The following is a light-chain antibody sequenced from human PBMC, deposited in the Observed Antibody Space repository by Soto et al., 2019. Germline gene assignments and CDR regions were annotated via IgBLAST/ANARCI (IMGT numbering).Light chain of an antibody. CDR2: DTS. CDR3: QQYIKSPFS. J-gene: IGKJ3*01. CDR1: QSVYTNY. Sequence: EIVLTQSPGTLSVYLGERATLSCRASQSVYTNYFAWYQQKPGQAPRLLIFDTSTRATGTPDRFSGSGSGTDFTLTISRLEPEDVAVYYCQQYIKSPFSFGPGTKVDIK. V-gene: IGKV3-20*01.